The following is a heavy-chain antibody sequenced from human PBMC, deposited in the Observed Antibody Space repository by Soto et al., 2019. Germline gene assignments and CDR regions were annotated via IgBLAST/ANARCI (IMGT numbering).Heavy chain of an antibody. CDR3: ARTRTALKTFDY. J-gene: IGHJ4*02. CDR2: IYYSGST. CDR1: GGSISSYY. V-gene: IGHV4-59*01. Sequence: SETLSLTCTVSGGSISSYYWSWIRQPPGKGLEWIGYIYYSGSTNYNPSLKSRVTISVDTSKNQFSLKLSSVTAADTAVYYCARTRTALKTFDYWGQGTLVTVSS.